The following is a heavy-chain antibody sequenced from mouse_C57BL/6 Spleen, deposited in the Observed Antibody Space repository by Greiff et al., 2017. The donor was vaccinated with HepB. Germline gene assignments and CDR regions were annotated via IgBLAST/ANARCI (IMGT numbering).Heavy chain of an antibody. Sequence: QVQLQQSGPELVKPGASVKISCKASGYAFSSSWMTWVKQRPGKGLEWIGRIYPGDGDTNYNGKFKGKATLTADKSSSTAYMQLSSLTSEDSAVYFCARDSSGYVWFAYWGQGTLVTVSA. CDR3: ARDSSGYVWFAY. J-gene: IGHJ3*01. CDR1: GYAFSSSW. V-gene: IGHV1-82*01. CDR2: IYPGDGDT. D-gene: IGHD3-2*02.